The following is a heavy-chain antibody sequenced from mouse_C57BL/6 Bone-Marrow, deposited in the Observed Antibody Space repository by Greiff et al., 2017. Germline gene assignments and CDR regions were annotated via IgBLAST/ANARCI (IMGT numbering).Heavy chain of an antibody. J-gene: IGHJ4*01. Sequence: VQLQQSGAELARPGASVKMSCKASGYTFTSYTMHWVKQRPGQGLEWIGYINPSSGYTKYNQKFKDKATLTADKSSSTAYMQLSSLTSEDSAVYYCASGGYAVYAMDYWGQGTSVTVS. D-gene: IGHD1-1*02. CDR2: INPSSGYT. V-gene: IGHV1-4*01. CDR3: ASGGYAVYAMDY. CDR1: GYTFTSYT.